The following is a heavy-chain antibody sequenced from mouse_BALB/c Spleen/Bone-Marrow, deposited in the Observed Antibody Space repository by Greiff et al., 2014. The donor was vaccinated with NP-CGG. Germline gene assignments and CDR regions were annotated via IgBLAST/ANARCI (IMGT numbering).Heavy chain of an antibody. CDR2: IWAGGST. CDR3: ARDRGPPY. CDR1: GFSLTSYG. V-gene: IGHV2-9*02. D-gene: IGHD3-1*01. Sequence: VQRVEPGPGLVAPSQSLSITCTVSGFSLTSYGVHWVRQPPGKGLEWLGVIWAGGSTNYNSALMSRLSISKDNSKSQVFLKMNSLQTDDTAMYYCARDRGPPYWGQGTLVTVSA. J-gene: IGHJ3*01.